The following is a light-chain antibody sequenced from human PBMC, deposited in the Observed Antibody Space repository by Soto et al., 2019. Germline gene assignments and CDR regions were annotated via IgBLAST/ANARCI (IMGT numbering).Light chain of an antibody. CDR3: QRYGNWPPT. CDR1: ESVHSN. CDR2: YAS. J-gene: IGKJ3*01. Sequence: EMVMTQSPATLSVSPGERVTLSCRASESVHSNLAWYQQKPGQGPSLLIYYASTRVTGVPDRFSGSASGTEFTLTISSLLSEDFGVYYCQRYGNWPPTFGPGTKVEIK. V-gene: IGKV3-15*01.